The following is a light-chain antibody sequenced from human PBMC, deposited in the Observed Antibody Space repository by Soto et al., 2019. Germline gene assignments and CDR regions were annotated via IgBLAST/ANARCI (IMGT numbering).Light chain of an antibody. J-gene: IGLJ2*01. Sequence: QSALTQPASVSGSPGQSITISCTGTSSDVGSYNLVSWYQQHPGKAPKLMIYEGSKRPSGASNRFSGSKPGNTASLTISGLQAEDEADYYCCSYAGSSTFGFGGGTKLTVL. CDR1: SSDVGSYNL. CDR3: CSYAGSSTFG. V-gene: IGLV2-23*03. CDR2: EGS.